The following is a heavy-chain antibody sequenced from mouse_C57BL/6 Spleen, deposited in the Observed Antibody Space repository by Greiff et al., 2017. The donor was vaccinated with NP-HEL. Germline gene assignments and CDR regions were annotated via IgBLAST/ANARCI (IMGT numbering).Heavy chain of an antibody. V-gene: IGHV3-6*01. CDR1: GYSITSGYY. CDR3: ARREAFYSNYVAWFAY. D-gene: IGHD2-5*01. Sequence: ESGPGLVKPSQSLSLTCSVTGYSITSGYYWNWIRQFPGNKLEWMGYISYDGSNNYNPSLKNRISITRDTSKNQFFLKLNSVTTEDTATYYCARREAFYSNYVAWFAYWGQGTLVTVSA. J-gene: IGHJ3*01. CDR2: ISYDGSN.